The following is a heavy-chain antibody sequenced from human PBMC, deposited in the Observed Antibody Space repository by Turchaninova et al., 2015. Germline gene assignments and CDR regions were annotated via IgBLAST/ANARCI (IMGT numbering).Heavy chain of an antibody. Sequence: QVQLQESXXXLVXXSETLSLTCTFSGGSVSRGSYYWSWTRQPPGKGLEWIGYMYYSGSINYNPSLKSRVTISVDTSKNQLSLKLSSVTAADTAVYYCVRDGGYFDYWGQGTLVTVSS. CDR1: GGSVSRGSYY. J-gene: IGHJ4*02. CDR2: MYYSGSI. CDR3: VRDGGYFDY. D-gene: IGHD3-16*01. V-gene: IGHV4-61*01.